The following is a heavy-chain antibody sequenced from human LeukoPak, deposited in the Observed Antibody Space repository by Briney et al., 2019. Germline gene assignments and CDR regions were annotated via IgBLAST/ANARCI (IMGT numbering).Heavy chain of an antibody. Sequence: GGSLRLSCAASGFTFSSYAMSWVRQAPGKGLEWVSAISGSGGSTYYADSVKGRFTISRDNSKNTLYLQMNSLRAEDTAVYYWAKGPRLALGLGSAYWGQGTLVTVSS. V-gene: IGHV3-23*01. CDR1: GFTFSSYA. CDR3: AKGPRLALGLGSAY. CDR2: ISGSGGST. J-gene: IGHJ4*02. D-gene: IGHD3-3*02.